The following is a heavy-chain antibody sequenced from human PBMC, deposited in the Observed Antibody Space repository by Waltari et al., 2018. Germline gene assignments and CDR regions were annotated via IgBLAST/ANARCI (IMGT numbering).Heavy chain of an antibody. J-gene: IGHJ5*02. Sequence: QVQLVQSGAEVKKPGASVKVSSKASGYTFTSYAMHWVRQAPGQRLEWMGWINAGNGNTKYSQKFQGRVTITRDTSASTAYMELSSLRSEDTAVYYFARDFNPWQLVGRGGAWFDPWGQGTLVTVSS. V-gene: IGHV1-3*01. CDR1: GYTFTSYA. CDR2: INAGNGNT. D-gene: IGHD6-13*01. CDR3: ARDFNPWQLVGRGGAWFDP.